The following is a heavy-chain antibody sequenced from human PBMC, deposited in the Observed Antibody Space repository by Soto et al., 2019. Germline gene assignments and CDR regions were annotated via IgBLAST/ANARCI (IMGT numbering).Heavy chain of an antibody. V-gene: IGHV1-18*01. J-gene: IGHJ3*02. Sequence: ASVKVSCKASGYTFTSYGISWARQAPGQGLEWMGWISAYNGNTNYAQKLQGRVTMTTDTSTSTAYMELRSLRSDDTAVYYCAHGYCSGGSCYLNAFDIWGQGTMVTVSS. CDR3: AHGYCSGGSCYLNAFDI. CDR2: ISAYNGNT. D-gene: IGHD2-15*01. CDR1: GYTFTSYG.